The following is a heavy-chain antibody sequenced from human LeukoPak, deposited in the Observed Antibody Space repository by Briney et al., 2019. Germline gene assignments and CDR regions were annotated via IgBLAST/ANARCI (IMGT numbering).Heavy chain of an antibody. CDR3: ARAGYDSSGYSTYYFDY. V-gene: IGHV4-31*03. J-gene: IGHJ4*02. Sequence: PSETLSLTCTVSGGCIRSGGYYWSWIRQHPGKGLEWIGYVYYSGNAYYNPSLSSRVTISVDTSKNQFSLKLRSVTAADTAVYYCARAGYDSSGYSTYYFDYWGQGTLVTVSS. CDR1: GGCIRSGGYY. D-gene: IGHD3-22*01. CDR2: VYYSGNA.